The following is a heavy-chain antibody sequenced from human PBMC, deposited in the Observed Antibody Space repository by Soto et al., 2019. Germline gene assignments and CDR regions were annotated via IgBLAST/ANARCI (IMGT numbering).Heavy chain of an antibody. D-gene: IGHD3-9*01. CDR3: ASILTGYHKRIDY. CDR2: IYYSGST. V-gene: IGHV4-31*02. Sequence: SETLSLTCTVSGGSISSGGYYWSWIRQHPGKGLEWIGYIYYSGSTYYNPSLKSRVTISVDTSKNQFSLKLSSVTAADTAVYYCASILTGYHKRIDYWGQGTLVTVSS. J-gene: IGHJ4*02. CDR1: GGSISSGGYY.